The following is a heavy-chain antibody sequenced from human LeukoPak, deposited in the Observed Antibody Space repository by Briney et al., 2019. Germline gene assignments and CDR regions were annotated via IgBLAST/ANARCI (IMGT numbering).Heavy chain of an antibody. D-gene: IGHD3-10*01. J-gene: IGHJ3*02. CDR2: IYYSGST. V-gene: IGHV4-31*03. CDR1: GGSISSGGYY. CDR3: ARQARFGVGESAFDI. Sequence: PSETLSLTCTVSGGSISSGGYYWSWIRQHPGKGLEWIGYIYYSGSTYYNPSLKSRVTISVDTSKNQFSLNLSSVAAADTAVYYCARQARFGVGESAFDIWGQGTMVTVSS.